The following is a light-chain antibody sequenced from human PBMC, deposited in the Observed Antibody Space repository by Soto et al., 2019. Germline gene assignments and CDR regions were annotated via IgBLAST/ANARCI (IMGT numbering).Light chain of an antibody. CDR1: HLVSSN. V-gene: IGKV3-15*01. CDR3: QQYYHWPWA. CDR2: GAS. Sequence: TQSPASQSVYPLERDTVYCKAGHLVSSNLAWYHHEPGLVSRLLIYGASTGANGTPAGFSGSGGATGFTLNISSLQYEDFALYYGQQYYHWPWAFGQGTKV. J-gene: IGKJ1*01.